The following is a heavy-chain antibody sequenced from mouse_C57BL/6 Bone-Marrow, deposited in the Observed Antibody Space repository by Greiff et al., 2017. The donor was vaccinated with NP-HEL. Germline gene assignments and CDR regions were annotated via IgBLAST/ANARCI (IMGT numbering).Heavy chain of an antibody. CDR2: ISNLAYST. Sequence: EVQLVESGGGLVQPGGSLKLSCAASGFTFSDYGMAWVRQAPRKGPEWVAFISNLAYSTYYADTVTGRFTITRESAKNTLYLELSRLRSEDADMYYCARHVLRLRREYYAMDYWGQGTSVTVSS. J-gene: IGHJ4*01. D-gene: IGHD2-2*01. CDR3: ARHVLRLRREYYAMDY. V-gene: IGHV5-15*01. CDR1: GFTFSDYG.